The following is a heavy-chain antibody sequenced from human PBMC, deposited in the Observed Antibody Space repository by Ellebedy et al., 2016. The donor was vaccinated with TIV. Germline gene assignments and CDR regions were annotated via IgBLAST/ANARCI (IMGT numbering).Heavy chain of an antibody. Sequence: GESLKISFAASGFTFSNYWMSWVRQAPGKGLEWVANIKQDGSEKWYVDSVKGRITISRDNAKNSLYLQMSSLRAEDTAVYYCARDQGWAYPGSTRFDYWGQGTLVTVSS. J-gene: IGHJ4*03. CDR1: GFTFSNYW. V-gene: IGHV3-7*01. CDR3: ARDQGWAYPGSTRFDY. D-gene: IGHD3-10*01. CDR2: IKQDGSEK.